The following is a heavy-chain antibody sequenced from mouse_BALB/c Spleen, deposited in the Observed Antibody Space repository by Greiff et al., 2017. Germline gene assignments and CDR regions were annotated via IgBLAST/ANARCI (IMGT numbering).Heavy chain of an antibody. D-gene: IGHD3-1*01. Sequence: QVQLKQSGAELAKPGASVKMSCKASGYTFTSYWMHWVKQRPGQGLEWIGYINPSTGYTEYNQKFKDKATLTADKSSSTAYMQLSSLTSEDSAVYYCARSSSGPYYFDYWGQGTTLTVSS. J-gene: IGHJ2*01. CDR3: ARSSSGPYYFDY. CDR2: INPSTGYT. V-gene: IGHV1-7*01. CDR1: GYTFTSYW.